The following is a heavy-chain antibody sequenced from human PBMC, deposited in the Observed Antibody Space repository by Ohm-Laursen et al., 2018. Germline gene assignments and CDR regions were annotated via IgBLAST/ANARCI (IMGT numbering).Heavy chain of an antibody. V-gene: IGHV3-15*01. Sequence: SLRLSCAASGFTFSNSWMSWVRQAPGKGLEYVGRIKSKAAGETGEYAEPVEGRFTILRDDSKNTLSLQMNSLKTEDTGVYYCSTDHFSWGQGTLVTVSS. J-gene: IGHJ5*02. CDR2: IKSKAAGETG. D-gene: IGHD2/OR15-2a*01. CDR3: STDHFS. CDR1: GFTFSNSW.